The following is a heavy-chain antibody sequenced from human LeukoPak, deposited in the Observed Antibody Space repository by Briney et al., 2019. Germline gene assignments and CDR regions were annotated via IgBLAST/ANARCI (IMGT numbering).Heavy chain of an antibody. CDR3: ARRRLDGDSSSAFDY. CDR2: ITHSGRT. D-gene: IGHD4-17*01. V-gene: IGHV4-34*09. CDR1: GGSFSNYY. Sequence: SETLSLTCAVYGGSFSNYYWSWVRQPPGKGLEWIGEITHSGRTNYNPSLKSRVTISVDTSKNQFSLKLSSVTAADTAVYYCARRRLDGDSSSAFDYWGQGTLVTVSS. J-gene: IGHJ4*02.